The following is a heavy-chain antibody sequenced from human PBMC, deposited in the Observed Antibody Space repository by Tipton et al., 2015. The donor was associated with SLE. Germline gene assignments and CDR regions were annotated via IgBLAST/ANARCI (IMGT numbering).Heavy chain of an antibody. CDR2: IYYSGST. V-gene: IGHV4-59*01. CDR1: EGKRRSYY. Sequence: TLSLTCTESEGKRRSYYWSWIRQPPGKGLEWIGYIYYSGSTNYNPSPKSRVTISVDTSKNQFSLKLSSVTAADTAVYYCATNTNSSGYYWGYYYYMDVWGKGTTVTVSS. CDR3: ATNTNSSGYYWGYYYYMDV. J-gene: IGHJ6*03. D-gene: IGHD3-22*01.